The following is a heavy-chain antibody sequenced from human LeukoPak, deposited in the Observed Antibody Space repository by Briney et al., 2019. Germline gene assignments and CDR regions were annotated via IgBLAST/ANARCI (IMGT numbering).Heavy chain of an antibody. CDR2: ISGSGGST. V-gene: IGHV3-23*01. CDR3: AQVLHEDYSTFRGGFDP. D-gene: IGHD3-16*01. CDR1: GFTFSSYA. Sequence: PGGSLRLSRAASGFTFSSYAMSWVRQAPGKGLEWASAISGSGGSTYYADSVKGRFTISRDNSKNTLYLQMNSLRAEDTAVYYCAQVLHEDYSTFRGGFDPWGQGTLVTVSS. J-gene: IGHJ5*02.